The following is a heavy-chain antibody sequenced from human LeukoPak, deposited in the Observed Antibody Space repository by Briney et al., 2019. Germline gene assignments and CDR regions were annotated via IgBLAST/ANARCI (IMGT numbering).Heavy chain of an antibody. J-gene: IGHJ4*02. CDR3: ASYDSGYKWNRH. CDR2: ISPNSGDT. Sequence: VSSVKVSCKTSGYTFTYYIYWVRQAPGQGLEWMGWISPNSGDTKYAQKFQGRVTLTTDTSISTAYMELSRLRSDDTAVYYRASYDSGYKWNRHWGQGTLVTVSS. D-gene: IGHD1-20*01. CDR1: GYTFTYY. V-gene: IGHV1-2*02.